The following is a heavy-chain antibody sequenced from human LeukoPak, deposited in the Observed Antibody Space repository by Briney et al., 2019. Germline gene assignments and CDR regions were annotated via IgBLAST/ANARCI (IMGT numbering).Heavy chain of an antibody. Sequence: PSETLSLTCAVYGGSFSGYYWSWIRQPPGKGLEWIGEINHSGSTNYNPSLKSRVTISVDTSKDQFSLKLSSVTAADTAVYYCARHSLTDRGSGFGELLFPYYYYYGMDVWGQGTTVTVSS. J-gene: IGHJ6*02. V-gene: IGHV4-34*01. CDR2: INHSGST. CDR3: ARHSLTDRGSGFGELLFPYYYYYGMDV. D-gene: IGHD3-10*01. CDR1: GGSFSGYY.